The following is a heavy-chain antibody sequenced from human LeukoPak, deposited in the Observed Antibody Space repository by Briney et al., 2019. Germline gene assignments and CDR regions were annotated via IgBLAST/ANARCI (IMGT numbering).Heavy chain of an antibody. CDR2: MCHGGTS. J-gene: IGHJ3*02. V-gene: IGHV4-39*01. D-gene: IGHD3-10*01. Sequence: TASETLSLTCTVSGGSVSSGTYYWGWIRQPPGKGLEWIGSMCHGGTSYYNPFLKSRVTTSVDTSKNQFSLRVSSVTAADTAVYYCASLPKLVSSLKGFDIWGQGTMVTVSS. CDR1: GGSVSSGTYY. CDR3: ASLPKLVSSLKGFDI.